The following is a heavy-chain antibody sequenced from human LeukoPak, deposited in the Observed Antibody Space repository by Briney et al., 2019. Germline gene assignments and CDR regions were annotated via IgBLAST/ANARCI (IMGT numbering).Heavy chain of an antibody. Sequence: PGGSLRLSCAASGFTFSNYAMHWVRQAPGKGLEWVSLISKTAANIYYGNAVRGRFTISRDNAKNSIHLQMSSLRVEDSAVYYCVRGDGDLFDFWGQGTLVSVSA. J-gene: IGHJ4*02. CDR1: GFTFSNYA. CDR2: ISKTAANI. V-gene: IGHV3-21*06. D-gene: IGHD4-17*01. CDR3: VRGDGDLFDF.